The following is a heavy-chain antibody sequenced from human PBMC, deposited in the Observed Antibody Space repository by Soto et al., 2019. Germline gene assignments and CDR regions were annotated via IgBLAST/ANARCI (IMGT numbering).Heavy chain of an antibody. J-gene: IGHJ6*02. CDR1: GGSFSGYY. V-gene: IGHV4-34*01. D-gene: IGHD2-15*01. CDR2: INHSGST. Sequence: SETLSLTCAVYGGSFSGYYWSWIRQPPGKGLEWIGEINHSGSTNYNPSLKSRVTISVDTSKNQFSLKLSSVTAADTAVYYCARHGSSGGSGGYYYYGMDVWGQGTTVTVSS. CDR3: ARHGSSGGSGGYYYYGMDV.